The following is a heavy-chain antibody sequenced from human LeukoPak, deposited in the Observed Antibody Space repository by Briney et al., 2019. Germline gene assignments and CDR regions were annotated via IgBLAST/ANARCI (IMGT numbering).Heavy chain of an antibody. V-gene: IGHV4-38-2*01. D-gene: IGHD1-26*01. CDR3: ARGATTAFHFDY. CDR1: GYSISSGYY. CDR2: IYRSGST. Sequence: MASETLSLTCAVSGYSISSGYYWGWIRQPPGKGLEWIGTIYRSGSTYYNNPSLKSRVTISVDTFKNQFSLKLSSVTAADTAVYYCARGATTAFHFDYWGQGTLVTVSS. J-gene: IGHJ4*02.